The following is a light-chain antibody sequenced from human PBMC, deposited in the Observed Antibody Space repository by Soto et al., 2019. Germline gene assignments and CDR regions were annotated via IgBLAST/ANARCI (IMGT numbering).Light chain of an antibody. CDR1: QSVLYSSNNKNY. V-gene: IGKV4-1*01. Sequence: DIVMTQSPDSLAVSLGERATINCKSSQSVLYSSNNKNYLAWYQQKPGQPPKLLIYWASTRESGVTDRFSGSGSGTDFTLTISSRQAEDVAVYYCQQYYRPWTFDQGTKVEIK. J-gene: IGKJ1*01. CDR3: QQYYRPWT. CDR2: WAS.